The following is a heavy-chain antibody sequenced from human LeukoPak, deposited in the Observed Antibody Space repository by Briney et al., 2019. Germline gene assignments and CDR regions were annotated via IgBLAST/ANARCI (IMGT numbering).Heavy chain of an antibody. CDR3: ARDRVADPYYYYYYMDV. Sequence: SETLSLTCAVYGGSFSGYYWSWIRQPPGKGLEWIGEINHSGSTNYNPSLESRVTISVDTSKNQFSLKLSSVTAADTAVYYCARDRVADPYYYYYYMDVWGKGTTVTVSS. CDR2: INHSGST. D-gene: IGHD2-15*01. CDR1: GGSFSGYY. J-gene: IGHJ6*03. V-gene: IGHV4-34*01.